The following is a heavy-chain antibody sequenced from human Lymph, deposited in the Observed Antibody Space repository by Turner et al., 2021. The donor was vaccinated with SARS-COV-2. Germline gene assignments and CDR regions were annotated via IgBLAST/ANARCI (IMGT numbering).Heavy chain of an antibody. CDR2: INPDSGGT. CDR3: ARGGLYYYDSSAYYGDAFDF. D-gene: IGHD3-22*01. J-gene: IGHJ3*01. CDR1: GYTFTGYY. Sequence: QVQLVQSGPGVKEPRAPVTLSAEAVGYTFTGYYMHWVRQAPGQGLEWMGWINPDSGGTNYAQNFQDRVTMTRDTSISTAYMELSRLRSDDTAVYYCARGGLYYYDSSAYYGDAFDFWGQGTMVTVSS. V-gene: IGHV1-2*02.